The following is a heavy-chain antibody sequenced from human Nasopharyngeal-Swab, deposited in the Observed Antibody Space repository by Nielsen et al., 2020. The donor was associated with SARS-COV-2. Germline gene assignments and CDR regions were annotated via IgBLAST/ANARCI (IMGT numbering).Heavy chain of an antibody. CDR1: GFSFTASA. V-gene: IGHV3-73*01. CDR3: ARVNPVSGSYYDAFDI. Sequence: GGSLRLSCAASGFSFTASAINWVRQASGKGLEWVGRIRSKPNNYATSYGVSVRGRFTISRDDSKNTAYLQMNSLKTEDTAVYYCARVNPVSGSYYDAFDIWGQGTMVTVSS. J-gene: IGHJ3*02. D-gene: IGHD1-26*01. CDR2: IRSKPNNYAT.